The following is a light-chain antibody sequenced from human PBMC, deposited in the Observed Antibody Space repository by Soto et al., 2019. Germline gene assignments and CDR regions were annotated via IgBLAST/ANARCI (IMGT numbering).Light chain of an antibody. CDR3: SSYTTSSTL. J-gene: IGLJ1*01. Sequence: QSVLTQPACVSGSPGQSITISCTGTSSDVGGYNYVSWYQQHPGKAPKLMVYDVSNRPSGVSNRFSGSKSGNTASLTISGLQAEDEADYYCSSYTTSSTLFGTGTKLTVL. V-gene: IGLV2-14*01. CDR2: DVS. CDR1: SSDVGGYNY.